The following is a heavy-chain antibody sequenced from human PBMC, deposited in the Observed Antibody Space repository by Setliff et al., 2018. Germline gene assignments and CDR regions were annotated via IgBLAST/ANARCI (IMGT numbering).Heavy chain of an antibody. CDR1: GFAFGSSW. CDR2: IKSDGSER. CDR3: ASDPTRFTKFRGVSIRYFYMDV. Sequence: GGSLRPYCAASGFAFGSSWMSWVRHVPGKGLEWVDNIKSDGSERLHAHSVRGRFIVSGDNAKHSLFLQIFDMRVDDTAVYYCASDPTRFTKFRGVSIRYFYMDVWGKGTTVTVSS. J-gene: IGHJ6*03. D-gene: IGHD3-10*01. V-gene: IGHV3-7*01.